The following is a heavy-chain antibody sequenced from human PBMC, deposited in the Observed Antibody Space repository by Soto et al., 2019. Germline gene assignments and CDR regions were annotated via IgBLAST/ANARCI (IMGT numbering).Heavy chain of an antibody. J-gene: IGHJ3*02. V-gene: IGHV1-2*04. Sequence: ASVKVSCKASGYTFTGYYMHWGRQAPGQGLEWMGWINPNSGGTDYAQKFQGWVTMTRDTSISTAYMELSRLRSDDTAVYCCARNRTMEGGFDIWGQGTMVTVSS. CDR2: INPNSGGT. D-gene: IGHD3-10*01. CDR1: GYTFTGYY. CDR3: ARNRTMEGGFDI.